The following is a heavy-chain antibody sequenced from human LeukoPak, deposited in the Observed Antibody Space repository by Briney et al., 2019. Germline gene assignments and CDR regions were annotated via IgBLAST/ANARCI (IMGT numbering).Heavy chain of an antibody. Sequence: SETLSLTCTVSGDSIINTNYYWGWIRQPPGEGLEWFGSISYSRNTYYNPSLKTRITISVDTSKNQFSLKLRSVTAADTAIYYCARLPEFHTGHSYYYMDVWSKGTTVTISS. CDR2: ISYSRNT. CDR1: GDSIINTNYY. D-gene: IGHD1-14*01. V-gene: IGHV4-39*01. J-gene: IGHJ6*03. CDR3: ARLPEFHTGHSYYYMDV.